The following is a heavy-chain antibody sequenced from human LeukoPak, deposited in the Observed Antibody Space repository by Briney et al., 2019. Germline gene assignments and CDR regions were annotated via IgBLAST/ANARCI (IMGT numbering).Heavy chain of an antibody. CDR2: IYYSGST. Sequence: KPSETLSLTCTVSGGSITSTSYFWAWIRQPPGKGLEWIASIYYSGSTYYNPSLKSRVTISVDTSKNQFSLKLSSVTAADTAVYYCARVGVRGVLSEDNWFDPWGQGTLVTVSS. CDR3: ARVGVRGVLSEDNWFDP. CDR1: GGSITSTSYF. V-gene: IGHV4-39*07. D-gene: IGHD3-10*01. J-gene: IGHJ5*02.